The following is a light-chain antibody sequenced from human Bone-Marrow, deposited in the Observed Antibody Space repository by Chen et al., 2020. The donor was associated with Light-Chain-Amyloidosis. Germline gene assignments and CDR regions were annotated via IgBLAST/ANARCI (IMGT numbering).Light chain of an antibody. Sequence: SYVLTQPASVSVAPGQTATIACGGNNIGSTSVHWHKQTPGQAPLLVVYDDIDRPSGIPERLSGSHAWNTATLTISRVEAGDEADYYCQVWDRSSDRPVFGGGTKLTVL. CDR1: NIGSTS. J-gene: IGLJ3*02. CDR2: DDI. V-gene: IGLV3-21*02. CDR3: QVWDRSSDRPV.